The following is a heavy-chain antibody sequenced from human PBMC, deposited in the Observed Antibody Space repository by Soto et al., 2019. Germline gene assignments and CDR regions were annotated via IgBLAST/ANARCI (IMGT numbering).Heavy chain of an antibody. CDR1: GFTFSSYS. D-gene: IGHD6-6*01. CDR2: ISSSSSYI. Sequence: GGSLRLSCAASGFTFSSYSMNWVRQAPGKGLEWVSSISSSSSYIYYADSVKGRFTISRDNAKNSLYLQMNSLRAKDTAVYYCARDSPSIVSYWGQGTLVTVSS. J-gene: IGHJ4*02. CDR3: ARDSPSIVSY. V-gene: IGHV3-21*01.